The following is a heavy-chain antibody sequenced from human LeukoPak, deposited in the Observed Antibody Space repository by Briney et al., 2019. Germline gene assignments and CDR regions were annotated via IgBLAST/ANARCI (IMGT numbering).Heavy chain of an antibody. CDR3: AKDPRAQYCSSTSGSHYDY. Sequence: GGSLRLSCAASGFTFSSYAMSWVRQAPGKGLEWVSAISGSGGSTYYADSVKGRFTISRDNSKNTLYLQMNSLRAEDTAVYYCAKDPRAQYCSSTSGSHYDYWGQGTLVTVSS. J-gene: IGHJ4*02. D-gene: IGHD2-2*01. CDR1: GFTFSSYA. V-gene: IGHV3-23*01. CDR2: ISGSGGST.